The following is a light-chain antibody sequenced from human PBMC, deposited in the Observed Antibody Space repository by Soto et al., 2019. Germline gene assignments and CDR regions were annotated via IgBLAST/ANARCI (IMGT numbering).Light chain of an antibody. Sequence: DLVLTQSPLSLSVTPGQPASISCKSSQSLVYSDGKTLLYWYLKKPGQPPQVLSYEVSNRFSGVPDRFSGSGSGTGFTLKISRVEAEDVGVYYCMQSLQLPYIFGQGTRLEIK. CDR3: MQSLQLPYI. CDR2: EVS. CDR1: QSLVYSDGKTL. J-gene: IGKJ2*01. V-gene: IGKV2D-29*01.